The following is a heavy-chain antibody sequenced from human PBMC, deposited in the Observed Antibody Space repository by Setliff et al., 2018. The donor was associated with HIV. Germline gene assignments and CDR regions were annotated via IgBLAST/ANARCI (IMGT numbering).Heavy chain of an antibody. Sequence: SETLSLTCTVSGGSISGYYWSWIRQPPGKGLEWIGSIYHSGTTYYNPSLKSRVTISVDTSKNQFSLKLTSVTAADTAVYYCARVVGLSALDYWGQGTLVTVSS. CDR2: IYHSGTT. D-gene: IGHD2-21*01. V-gene: IGHV4-38-2*02. CDR3: ARVVGLSALDY. CDR1: GGSISGYY. J-gene: IGHJ4*02.